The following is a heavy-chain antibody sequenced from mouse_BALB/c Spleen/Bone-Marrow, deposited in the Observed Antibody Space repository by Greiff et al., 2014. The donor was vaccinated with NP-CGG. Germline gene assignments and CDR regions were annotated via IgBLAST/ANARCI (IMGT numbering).Heavy chain of an antibody. V-gene: IGHV1S41*01. D-gene: IGHD1-1*01. CDR2: IPPGSGTT. J-gene: IGHJ3*01. Sequence: DLVKPGASVELSCKASGYTFTSYWINWIKQRPGQGLEWIGRIPPGSGTTYYNEMFKGKATLTVDTSSTTAYIQLSSLSSEDSAVYFCARGSYYYGSSSPWFAYWGQGTLVTVSA. CDR3: ARGSYYYGSSSPWFAY. CDR1: GYTFTSYW.